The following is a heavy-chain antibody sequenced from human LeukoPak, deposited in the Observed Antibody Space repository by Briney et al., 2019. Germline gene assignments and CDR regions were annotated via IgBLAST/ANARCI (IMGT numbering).Heavy chain of an antibody. V-gene: IGHV3-74*01. CDR3: VRGDSGWFEY. Sequence: GGSLRLSCVASGFTFSSYWMHWVRQGPGKGPVWVSRIKTDGSHTNYADSVKGRFTISRDNAKNTLYLQMNSLRAEDTAIYYCVRGDSGWFEYWGQGTLVTVSS. CDR1: GFTFSSYW. J-gene: IGHJ4*02. D-gene: IGHD6-19*01. CDR2: IKTDGSHT.